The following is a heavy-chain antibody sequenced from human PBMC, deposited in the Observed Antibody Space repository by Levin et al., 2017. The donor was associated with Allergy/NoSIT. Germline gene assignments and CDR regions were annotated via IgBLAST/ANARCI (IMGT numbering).Heavy chain of an antibody. Sequence: SLKISCAASGFTFGSYSMNWVRQAPGKGLEWVSSISGGSRHIYYADSMKGRFTISRDNAENSLYLQMNSLRAEDTAVYYCARGGRSVGYCSGGSCLSRYYNYYGMDVWGQGTTVTVSS. CDR1: GFTFGSYS. J-gene: IGHJ6*02. D-gene: IGHD2-15*01. CDR2: ISGGSRHI. CDR3: ARGGRSVGYCSGGSCLSRYYNYYGMDV. V-gene: IGHV3-21*01.